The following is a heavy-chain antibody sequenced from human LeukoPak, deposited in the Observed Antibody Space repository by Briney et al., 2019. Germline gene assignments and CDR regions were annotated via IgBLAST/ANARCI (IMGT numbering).Heavy chain of an antibody. J-gene: IGHJ6*03. CDR2: IIPILGTA. Sequence: ASVKVSCKASGGTFSSYAISWVRQAPGQGLEWMGRIIPILGTANYAQKFQGRVTITTDESTSTAYMELSSLRSEDTAVYYCARSYGSGTLDYYYYYMDVWGKGTTVTVSS. V-gene: IGHV1-69*11. CDR1: GGTFSSYA. CDR3: ARSYGSGTLDYYYYYMDV. D-gene: IGHD3-10*01.